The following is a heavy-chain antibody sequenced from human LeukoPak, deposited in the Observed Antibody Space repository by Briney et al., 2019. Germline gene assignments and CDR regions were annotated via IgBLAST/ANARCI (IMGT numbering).Heavy chain of an antibody. CDR3: VLTTVTTSIEF. V-gene: IGHV3-66*01. J-gene: IGHJ4*02. D-gene: IGHD4-17*01. Sequence: GGSLRLSCAASGFSVSSNYMNWVRQAPGKGLEWVSVTNSGGTTYYADSVKGRFTISRDNSKNTLYVQMDRLRAEDTAVYYCVLTTVTTSIEFWGQGTLVTVSS. CDR1: GFSVSSNY. CDR2: TNSGGTT.